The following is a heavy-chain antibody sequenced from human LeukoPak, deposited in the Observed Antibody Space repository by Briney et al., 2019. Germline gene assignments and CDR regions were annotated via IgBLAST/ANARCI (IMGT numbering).Heavy chain of an antibody. CDR3: AREGFYYDSSGYLPYYYYGMDV. Sequence: GGSLRLSCAASGFTFSNYAMHWVRQAPGKGLEWVTVISYDGSNQYYADSVKGRFTISRDNSKNTLYLQMNSLRAEDTAVYYCAREGFYYDSSGYLPYYYYGMDVWGQGTTVTVSS. CDR2: ISYDGSNQ. D-gene: IGHD3-22*01. V-gene: IGHV3-30-3*01. J-gene: IGHJ6*02. CDR1: GFTFSNYA.